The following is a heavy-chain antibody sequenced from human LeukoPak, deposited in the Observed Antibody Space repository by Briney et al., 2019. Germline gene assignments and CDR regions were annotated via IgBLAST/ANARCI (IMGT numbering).Heavy chain of an antibody. Sequence: GGSLRLSCTTSGFTFVDYAKSWARQAPGKGLEWVGFIRSKAYGGTKEYAASVKGRFTISRDDSKSIAYLQMNSLKTEDTAVYYCTSLIGYYMIEWGEATLVTVSS. J-gene: IGHJ4*02. CDR2: IRSKAYGGTK. V-gene: IGHV3-49*04. D-gene: IGHD3-22*01. CDR1: GFTFVDYA. CDR3: TSLIGYYMIE.